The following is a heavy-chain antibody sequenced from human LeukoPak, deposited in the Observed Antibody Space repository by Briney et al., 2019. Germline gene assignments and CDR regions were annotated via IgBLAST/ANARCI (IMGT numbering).Heavy chain of an antibody. D-gene: IGHD3-16*01. V-gene: IGHV4-59*01. Sequence: PSETLSLTCTVSGGSISSYYWSWIRQPPGKELEWIGYIYYSGSTNYNPSLKSRVTISVDTSKNQFSLKLSSVTAADTAVYYCARDMMVAFDIWGQGTMVTVSS. J-gene: IGHJ3*02. CDR1: GGSISSYY. CDR3: ARDMMVAFDI. CDR2: IYYSGST.